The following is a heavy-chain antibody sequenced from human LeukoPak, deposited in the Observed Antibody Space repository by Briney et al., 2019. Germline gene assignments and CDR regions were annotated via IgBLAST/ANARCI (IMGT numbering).Heavy chain of an antibody. D-gene: IGHD2-15*01. CDR2: IIPILGIA. CDR1: GGTFSSYA. Sequence: SVKVSCKASGGTFSSYAISCVPHAPGQGLEWMGRIIPILGIANYAQKFQGRVTITADKSTSTPYMELSSLRSEDTAVYCCARSKVSGSPTYYYYYGMDVWGQGPTVTVSS. J-gene: IGHJ6*02. V-gene: IGHV1-69*10. CDR3: ARSKVSGSPTYYYYYGMDV.